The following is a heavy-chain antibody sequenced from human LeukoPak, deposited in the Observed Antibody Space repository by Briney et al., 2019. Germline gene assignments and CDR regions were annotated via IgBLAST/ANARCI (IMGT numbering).Heavy chain of an antibody. V-gene: IGHV3-30-3*01. J-gene: IGHJ4*02. D-gene: IGHD6-6*01. CDR1: GFTFSSYA. Sequence: GGSLRLSCAASGFTFSSYAMHWVRQAPGKGLEWVAVISYDGSNKYYADSVKGRFTISRDNSKNTLYLQMNSLRAEDTAVYYCARGPIAARPFDYWGQGTLVTVSS. CDR3: ARGPIAARPFDY. CDR2: ISYDGSNK.